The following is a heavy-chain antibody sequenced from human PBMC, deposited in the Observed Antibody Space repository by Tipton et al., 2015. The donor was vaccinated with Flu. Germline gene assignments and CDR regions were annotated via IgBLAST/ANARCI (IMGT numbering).Heavy chain of an antibody. V-gene: IGHV1-69*12. CDR3: ARREVAGNYYYYALDV. J-gene: IGHJ6*02. D-gene: IGHD6-19*01. CDR2: IIPIFGTP. CDR1: GGTINSNA. Sequence: QVQLVQSGAEVKKPGSSVKLSCRASGGTINSNAFSWVRQAPGQGLEWMGGIIPIFGTPHYAQKFQGRVTISVDEPRSTAYMELSSLRSEDTAVYYCARREVAGNYYYYALDVWGQGTTVTVSS.